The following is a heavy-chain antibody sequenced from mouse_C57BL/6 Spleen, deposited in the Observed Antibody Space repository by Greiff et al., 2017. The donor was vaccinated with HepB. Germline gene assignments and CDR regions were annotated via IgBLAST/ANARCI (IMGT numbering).Heavy chain of an antibody. V-gene: IGHV1-15*01. D-gene: IGHD2-4*01. J-gene: IGHJ3*01. CDR1: GYTFTDYE. CDR3: TKMGDYDRTY. CDR2: IDPETGGT. Sequence: VQLVESGAELVRPGASVTLSCKASGYTFTDYEMHWVKQTPVHGLEWIGAIDPETGGTAYNQKFKGKAILTADKSSSTAYMELRSLTSEDSAVYYCTKMGDYDRTYWGQGTLVTVSA.